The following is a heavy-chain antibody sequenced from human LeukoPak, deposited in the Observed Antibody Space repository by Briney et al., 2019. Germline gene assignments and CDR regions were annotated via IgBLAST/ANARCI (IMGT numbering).Heavy chain of an antibody. CDR3: ARDLGVSSLYYHGVDV. CDR2: IWYDGINK. J-gene: IGHJ6*02. D-gene: IGHD6-6*01. V-gene: IGHV3-33*01. CDR1: GFTFNTYG. Sequence: PGGSLRLSCAASGFTFNTYGIHWVRQAPDKGLEWVAVIWYDGINKYYTDSVKGRFTISRDQSKNTVHLQMNSLRVEDTAVYYCARDLGVSSLYYHGVDVWGQGTTVTVSS.